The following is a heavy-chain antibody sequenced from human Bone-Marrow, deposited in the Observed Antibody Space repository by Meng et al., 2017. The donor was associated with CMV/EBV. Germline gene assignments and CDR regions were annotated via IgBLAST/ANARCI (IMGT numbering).Heavy chain of an antibody. CDR1: GFTFSGST. CDR3: IRGSSGGAYYGLDV. CDR2: IRTKANNYAT. D-gene: IGHD6-19*01. V-gene: IGHV3-73*01. J-gene: IGHJ6*02. Sequence: GESLKISCAASGFTFSGSTIYWVRQASGKGLEWVGRIRTKANNYATECAASVKGRFTCSRDDSKSTAYLQINSLKTEDTAVYYCIRGSSGGAYYGLDVWGQGTTVTVSS.